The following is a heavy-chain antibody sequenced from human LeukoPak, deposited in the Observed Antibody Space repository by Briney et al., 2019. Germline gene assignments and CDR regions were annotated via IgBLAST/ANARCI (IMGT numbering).Heavy chain of an antibody. D-gene: IGHD6-6*01. V-gene: IGHV4-34*01. CDR2: INHSGST. Sequence: RASETLSLTCAVYGGSFSGYYWSWIRQPPGKGLEWIGEINHSGSTNYNPSLKSRVTISVDTSKNQFSLKLSSVTAADTAVYYCARVRVRPIDYWGQGTLVAVSS. CDR3: ARVRVRPIDY. J-gene: IGHJ4*02. CDR1: GGSFSGYY.